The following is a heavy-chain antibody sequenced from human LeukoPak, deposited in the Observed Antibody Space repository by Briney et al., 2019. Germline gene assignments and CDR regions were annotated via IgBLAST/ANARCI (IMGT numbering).Heavy chain of an antibody. CDR3: AKDSHAAHYYDSSGYSFDY. CDR1: GFTFSSYS. J-gene: IGHJ4*02. Sequence: GGSLRLSCAASGFTFSSYSMNWVRRAPGKGLEWVSSISSSSSYIYYADSVKGRFTISRDNAKKSLYLQMNSLRAEDTAVYYCAKDSHAAHYYDSSGYSFDYWGQGTLVTVSS. CDR2: ISSSSSYI. V-gene: IGHV3-21*04. D-gene: IGHD3-22*01.